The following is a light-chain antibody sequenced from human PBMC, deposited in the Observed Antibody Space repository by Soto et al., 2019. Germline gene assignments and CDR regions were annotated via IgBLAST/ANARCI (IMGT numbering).Light chain of an antibody. V-gene: IGLV2-14*01. CDR3: SSYTNINSHVV. CDR2: EVT. CDR1: SSDVGGYNY. J-gene: IGLJ2*01. Sequence: QSVLTQPASVSGSPGQSITISCTGTSSDVGGYNYVSWYQQHPGKVPKLMIYEVTNRPSGVSNRFSGSKSGNTASLTISGLQAEDEADYYCSSYTNINSHVVFGGGTQLTVL.